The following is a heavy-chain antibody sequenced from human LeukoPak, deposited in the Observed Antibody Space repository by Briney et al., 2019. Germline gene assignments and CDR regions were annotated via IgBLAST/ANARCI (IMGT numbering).Heavy chain of an antibody. CDR1: EFTFSSYA. D-gene: IGHD3/OR15-3a*01. Sequence: PGRSLRLSCAASEFTFSSYAMHWVRQAPGKGLEWVALVSYDGSDKYYADSVKGRLTISRDNSKNTLYLQMNSLRGEDTAVYYCAKAHLLDWLLPFDYWGQGTLVTVSS. CDR3: AKAHLLDWLLPFDY. V-gene: IGHV3-30*18. CDR2: VSYDGSDK. J-gene: IGHJ4*02.